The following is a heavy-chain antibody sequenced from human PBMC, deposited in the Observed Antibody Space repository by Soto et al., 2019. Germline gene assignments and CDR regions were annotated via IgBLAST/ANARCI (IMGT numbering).Heavy chain of an antibody. Sequence: QVQLVQSGGEVKRPGASVKVSCKTSGYTFSNYGITWVRQAPGQPLEWLGWISLYSDGTSTAQKFQGWVTMTTDTSISTASMELTRLTSDDTAIYYCARGDSTDCSNGVCSFFYNHDMDVWGQGTTVTVSS. CDR3: ARGDSTDCSNGVCSFFYNHDMDV. J-gene: IGHJ6*02. CDR1: GYTFSNYG. V-gene: IGHV1-2*04. D-gene: IGHD2-8*01. CDR2: ISLYSDGT.